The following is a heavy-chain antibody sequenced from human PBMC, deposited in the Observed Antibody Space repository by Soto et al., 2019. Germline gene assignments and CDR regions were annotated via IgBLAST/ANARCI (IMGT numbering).Heavy chain of an antibody. CDR1: GYIFTSYW. J-gene: IGHJ5*02. D-gene: IGHD2-15*01. V-gene: IGHV5-51*01. Sequence: PVESLKISCKGSGYIFTSYWICCFLQMPGKGLEWMGIIYPGDSDTRYSPSFQGQVTISADKSISTAYLQWSSLKASDTAMYYCARLKVVATWGWFDPWGQGTLVTVSS. CDR3: ARLKVVATWGWFDP. CDR2: IYPGDSDT.